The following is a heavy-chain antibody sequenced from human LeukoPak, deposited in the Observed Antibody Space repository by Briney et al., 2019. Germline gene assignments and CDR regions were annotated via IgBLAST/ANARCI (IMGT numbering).Heavy chain of an antibody. D-gene: IGHD3-16*02. CDR2: ISGSGGST. V-gene: IGHV3-23*01. CDR1: GFTVSSNY. Sequence: PGGSLRLSCAASGFTVSSNYMSWVRQAPGKGLEWVSAISGSGGSTYYADSVKGRFTISRDNSKNTLYLQMNSLRAEDTAVYYCAPSNRLGDAFDIWGQGTMVTVSS. CDR3: APSNRLGDAFDI. J-gene: IGHJ3*02.